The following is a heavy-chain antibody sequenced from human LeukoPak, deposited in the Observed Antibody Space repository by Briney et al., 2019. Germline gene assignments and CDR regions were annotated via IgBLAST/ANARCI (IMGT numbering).Heavy chain of an antibody. Sequence: GGSLRLSCAASGFTFSIYTMNWVRQAPGKGLEWVAAISSSSRDIFYADSVKGRFSISRDNTHNSLSLRMNSLGAEDTAVYYCVREAAATLFDYWGQGTLVTVSS. CDR2: ISSSSRDI. J-gene: IGHJ4*02. CDR1: GFTFSIYT. V-gene: IGHV3-21*01. CDR3: VREAAATLFDY. D-gene: IGHD1-26*01.